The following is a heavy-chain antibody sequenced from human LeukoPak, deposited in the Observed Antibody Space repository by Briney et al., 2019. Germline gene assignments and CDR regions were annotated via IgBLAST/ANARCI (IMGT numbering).Heavy chain of an antibody. Sequence: SETLSLTCTVSGVSIRSYYWSWIRQPPGKGLEWIGYIYYSGSTYYNPSLKSRVTISIDTSKNQFSLQLTSVTAADTAVYYCANYDGAPRSWGQGTLVTVSS. CDR3: ANYDGAPRS. CDR1: GVSIRSYY. V-gene: IGHV4-59*08. D-gene: IGHD3-16*01. J-gene: IGHJ5*02. CDR2: IYYSGST.